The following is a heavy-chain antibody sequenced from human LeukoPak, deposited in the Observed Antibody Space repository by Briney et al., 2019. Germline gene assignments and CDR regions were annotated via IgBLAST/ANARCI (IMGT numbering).Heavy chain of an antibody. CDR2: IYTSGST. D-gene: IGHD3-9*01. Sequence: SETLSLTCTVSGGSISSYYWSWIRQPAGKGLEWIGRIYTSGSTNYNPSLKSRVTMSVDTSKNQFSLKLSPVTAADTAVYYCARDRPSLILTGYYRVVYMDVWGKGTTVTISS. V-gene: IGHV4-4*07. J-gene: IGHJ6*03. CDR1: GGSISSYY. CDR3: ARDRPSLILTGYYRVVYMDV.